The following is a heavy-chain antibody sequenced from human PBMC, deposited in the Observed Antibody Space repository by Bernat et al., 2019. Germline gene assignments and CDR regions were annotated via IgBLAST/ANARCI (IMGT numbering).Heavy chain of an antibody. V-gene: IGHV1-3*01. CDR1: GYTFTSYA. J-gene: IGHJ3*02. CDR3: ARDRAIFGVFIFRDAFDI. CDR2: INAGNGNT. D-gene: IGHD3-3*01. Sequence: QVQLVQSGAEVKKPGASVKVSCKASGYTFTSYAMHWVRQAPGQRLEWMGWINAGNGNTKYSQKFQGRVTITRDTSASTAYMELSSLRSEDTAVYYCARDRAIFGVFIFRDAFDIWGQGTMVTVSS.